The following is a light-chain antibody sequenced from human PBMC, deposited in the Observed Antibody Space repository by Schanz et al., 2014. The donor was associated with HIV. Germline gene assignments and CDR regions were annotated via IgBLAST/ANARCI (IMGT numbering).Light chain of an antibody. CDR3: QQYYTLSRT. CDR2: GAS. J-gene: IGKJ1*01. V-gene: IGKV3-15*01. Sequence: EILMTQSPATLSVSPGERATLSCRASQSVCSNLASHHQKPGQAPRLLIFGASTRAPGIPARFSGSGSGTDFTLTISSLQSEDFATYYCQQYYTLSRTFGPGTKVE. CDR1: QSVCSN.